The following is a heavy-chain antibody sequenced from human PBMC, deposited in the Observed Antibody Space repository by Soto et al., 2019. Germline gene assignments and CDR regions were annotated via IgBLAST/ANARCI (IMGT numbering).Heavy chain of an antibody. CDR2: IIVDSGNT. Sequence: GASVKVSCKASGSTFADSAVQWVRQARGQSLEWIGRIIVDSGNTKPAEKFTERVSMSWDMSTSTAFMELRSLSSDDTAVYYCATANNTSPFDYWGLGTLVTVSS. D-gene: IGHD1-26*01. CDR3: ATANNTSPFDY. CDR1: GSTFADSA. V-gene: IGHV1-58*01. J-gene: IGHJ4*02.